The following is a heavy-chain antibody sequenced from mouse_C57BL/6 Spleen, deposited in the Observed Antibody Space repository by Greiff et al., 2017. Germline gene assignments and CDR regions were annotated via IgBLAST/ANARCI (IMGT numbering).Heavy chain of an antibody. D-gene: IGHD2-2*01. CDR2: ISDGGSYT. V-gene: IGHV5-4*03. CDR3: ARRGYLYYAMDY. Sequence: DVMLVESGGGLVKPGGSLKLSCAASGFTFSSYAMSWVRQTPEKRLEWVATISDGGSYTYYPDNVKGRFTISRDNAKNNLYLQMSHLKSEDTAMYYCARRGYLYYAMDYWGQGTSVTVSS. J-gene: IGHJ4*01. CDR1: GFTFSSYA.